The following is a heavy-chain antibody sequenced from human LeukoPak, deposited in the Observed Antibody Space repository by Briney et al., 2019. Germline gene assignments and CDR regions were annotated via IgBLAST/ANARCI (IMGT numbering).Heavy chain of an antibody. CDR3: ARDLVLGGSYQDFDY. V-gene: IGHV3-21*01. D-gene: IGHD1-26*01. CDR2: ISSSSSYI. Sequence: GGSLRLSCAAPGFTFSSYSMNWVRQAPGKGLEWVSSISSSSSYIYYADSVKGRFTISRDNAKNSLYLQMNSLRAEDTAVYYCARDLVLGGSYQDFDYWGQGTLVTVSS. J-gene: IGHJ4*02. CDR1: GFTFSSYS.